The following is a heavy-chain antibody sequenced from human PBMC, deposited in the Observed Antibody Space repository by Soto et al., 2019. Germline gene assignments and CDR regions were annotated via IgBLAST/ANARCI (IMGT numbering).Heavy chain of an antibody. CDR2: IRGPGIST. Sequence: EVQLLESGGGLVQPGGSLSLSCAASGFTFSSYAMSWVRQAPGQGLEWVSGIRGPGISTYYGDSVKGRFTVSRDNSKNTGYLLMSSLRVEDAAIDYCAKPLFFWSGCEGWFDTRGQGTRVIVS. CDR1: GFTFSSYA. V-gene: IGHV3-23*01. J-gene: IGHJ5*02. D-gene: IGHD3-3*01. CDR3: AKPLFFWSGCEGWFDT.